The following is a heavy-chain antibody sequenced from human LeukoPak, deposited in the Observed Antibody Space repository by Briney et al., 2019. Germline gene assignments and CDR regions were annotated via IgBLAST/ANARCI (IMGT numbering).Heavy chain of an antibody. CDR2: ISSSSSTI. J-gene: IGHJ6*02. V-gene: IGHV3-48*01. Sequence: GGSLRLSCVASGFTFSSYSTNWVRQAPGKGLEWVSYISSSSSTIYYADSVKGRFTISRDNAKNSLYLQMNSLRAEDTAVYYCARDRGYNYGYGMDVWGHGTTVTVSS. D-gene: IGHD5-18*01. CDR3: ARDRGYNYGYGMDV. CDR1: GFTFSSYS.